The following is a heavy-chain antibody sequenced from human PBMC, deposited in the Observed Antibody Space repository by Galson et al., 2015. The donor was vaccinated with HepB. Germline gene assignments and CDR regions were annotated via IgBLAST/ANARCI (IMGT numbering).Heavy chain of an antibody. D-gene: IGHD6-6*01. CDR1: GFTFSSYG. CDR3: ASIAARLACEY. V-gene: IGHV3-33*01. Sequence: SLRLSCAASGFTFSSYGMHWVRQAPGKGLEWVAVIWYDGSNKYYADSVKGRFTISRDNSKNTLYLQMNSLRAEDTAVYYCASIAARLACEYWGQGTLVPVSS. J-gene: IGHJ4*02. CDR2: IWYDGSNK.